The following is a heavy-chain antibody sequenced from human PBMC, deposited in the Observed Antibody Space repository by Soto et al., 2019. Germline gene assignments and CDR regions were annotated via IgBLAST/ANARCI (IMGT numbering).Heavy chain of an antibody. CDR1: GFTFSYYS. J-gene: IGHJ4*02. D-gene: IGHD2-15*01. V-gene: IGHV3-21*01. CDR2: ISTSSNYI. Sequence: PGGSLRLSCAASGFTFSYYSMNWVRQAPGKGLEWVSSISTSSNYIYYADSVKGRFTISRDNAKNSLYLQMNSLRAEDTAVYYCARDPTVCGDSCYSFDYWGQGTLVTVSS. CDR3: ARDPTVCGDSCYSFDY.